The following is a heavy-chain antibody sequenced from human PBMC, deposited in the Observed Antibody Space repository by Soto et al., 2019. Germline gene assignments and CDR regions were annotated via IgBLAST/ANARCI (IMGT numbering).Heavy chain of an antibody. CDR3: ARHEGWTGPDQ. CDR2: IFHDGNT. D-gene: IGHD2-8*02. CDR1: GASIGSGGW. V-gene: IGHV4-4*02. J-gene: IGHJ5*02. Sequence: SETLSLTCAVSGASIGSGGWWSWVRQPPGKGLEWIAEIFHDGNTNYSPSLKSRVAISVDKSQNQFSLNVYSVTAADTAVYYCARHEGWTGPDQWGQGTLVTVS.